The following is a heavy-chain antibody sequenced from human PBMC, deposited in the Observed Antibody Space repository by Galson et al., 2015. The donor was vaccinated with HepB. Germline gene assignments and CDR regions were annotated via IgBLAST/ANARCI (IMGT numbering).Heavy chain of an antibody. CDR3: ARDRQWLVIGRYYYYGMDV. V-gene: IGHV3-30-3*01. D-gene: IGHD6-19*01. Sequence: GSNKYYADSVKGRFTISRDNSKNTLYLQMNSLRAEDTAVYHCARDRQWLVIGRYYYYGMDVWGQGTTVTVSS. CDR2: GSNK. J-gene: IGHJ6*02.